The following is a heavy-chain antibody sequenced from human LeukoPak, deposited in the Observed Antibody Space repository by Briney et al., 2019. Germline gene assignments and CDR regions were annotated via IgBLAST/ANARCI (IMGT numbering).Heavy chain of an antibody. V-gene: IGHV1-69*13. Sequence: SVKVTCKGSGGTFSSYAISWVRQAPGQGLEWMGGIITIFGTANYAQKFQGRVTITADESTSTAYMELSSLRSEDTAVYYCARDLSVVSWKYGKNWFDRWGQGTLVTVSS. J-gene: IGHJ5*02. CDR3: ARDLSVVSWKYGKNWFDR. CDR2: IITIFGTA. D-gene: IGHD1-7*01. CDR1: GGTFSSYA.